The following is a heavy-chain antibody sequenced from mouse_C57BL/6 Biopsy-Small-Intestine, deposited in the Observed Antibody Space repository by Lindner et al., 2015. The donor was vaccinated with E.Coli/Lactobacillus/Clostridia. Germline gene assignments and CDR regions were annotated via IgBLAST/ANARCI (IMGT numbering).Heavy chain of an antibody. J-gene: IGHJ1*03. V-gene: IGHV5-6*01. CDR2: ISSGGSYT. CDR3: GRHGDYGNIPSGYFDV. D-gene: IGHD1-1*01. CDR1: GFTFSSYG. Sequence: VQLQESGGDLVKPGGSLKLSCAASGFTFSSYGMSWGRQTPDKRLEWVATISSGGSYTYYPDSVKGRFTISRDNAKNTLYLQMSSLKSEDTAMYFCGRHGDYGNIPSGYFDVWGTGTTVTVSS.